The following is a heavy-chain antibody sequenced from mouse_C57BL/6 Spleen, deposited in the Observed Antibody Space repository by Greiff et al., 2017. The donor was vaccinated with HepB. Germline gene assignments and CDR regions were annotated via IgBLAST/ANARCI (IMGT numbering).Heavy chain of an antibody. D-gene: IGHD3-2*02. CDR2: IYPGDGDT. Sequence: QVQLKESGPELVKPGASVKISCKASGYAFSSSWMNWVKQRPGKGLEWIGRIYPGDGDTNYNGKFKGKATLTADKSSSTAYMQLSSLTSEDSAVYFCAVAAQATFSWFAYWGQGTLVTVSA. CDR3: AVAAQATFSWFAY. V-gene: IGHV1-82*01. CDR1: GYAFSSSW. J-gene: IGHJ3*01.